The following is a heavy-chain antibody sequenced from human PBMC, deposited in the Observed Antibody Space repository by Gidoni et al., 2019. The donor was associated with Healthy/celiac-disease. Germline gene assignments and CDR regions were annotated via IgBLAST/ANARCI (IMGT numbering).Heavy chain of an antibody. CDR2: IDWDDDK. J-gene: IGHJ4*02. D-gene: IGHD3-22*01. Sequence: QVTLRESGPALVKPTQTLTLTCTFSGFSLSPSGMCVSWIRQPPGKALEWLALIDWDDDKYYSTSLKTRLTISKDTSKNQVVLTMTNMDPVDTATYYCARIQAGYYDSSGYYGSWYFDYWGQGTLVTVSS. CDR1: GFSLSPSGMC. V-gene: IGHV2-70*01. CDR3: ARIQAGYYDSSGYYGSWYFDY.